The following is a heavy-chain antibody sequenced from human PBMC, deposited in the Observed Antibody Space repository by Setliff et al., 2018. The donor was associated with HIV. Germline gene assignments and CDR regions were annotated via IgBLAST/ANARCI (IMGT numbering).Heavy chain of an antibody. D-gene: IGHD3-10*01. V-gene: IGHV1-46*01. J-gene: IGHJ4*02. CDR1: GYTFTSYY. CDR3: ARGKVVRGVIPSYYFDH. CDR2: INPSGGST. Sequence: ASVKVSCKASGYTFTSYYMHWVRQAPGQGLEWMGIINPSGGSTSYAQKFQGRVTMTRDTSTSTVDMELSSLRSEDTAVYYCARGKVVRGVIPSYYFDHWGQGTLVTVSS.